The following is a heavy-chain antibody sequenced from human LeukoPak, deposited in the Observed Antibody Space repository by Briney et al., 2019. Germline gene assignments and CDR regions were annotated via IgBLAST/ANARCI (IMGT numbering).Heavy chain of an antibody. J-gene: IGHJ4*02. D-gene: IGHD3-22*01. CDR2: IKQDGSKK. CDR1: GFTFSSYW. V-gene: IGHV3-7*03. CDR3: ATPLDYYDTSGYHQGGD. Sequence: GGSLRLSCAASGFTFSSYWMTWVRQAPGKGLEWVANIKQDGSKKNYVDSVKGRFTISRDNAKDSLYLQMNSLRAEDTAVYYCATPLDYYDTSGYHQGGDWGQGTLVTVSS.